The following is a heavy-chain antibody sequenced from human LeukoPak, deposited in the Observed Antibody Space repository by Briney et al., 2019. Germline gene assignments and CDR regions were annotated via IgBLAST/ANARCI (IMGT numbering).Heavy chain of an antibody. V-gene: IGHV3-23*01. J-gene: IGHJ4*02. CDR1: GFTFSSYA. CDR3: AKGKAAAVWEFDY. Sequence: GGSLRLSCAASGFTFSSYAMSWVRQAPGKGLEWVSVITGSGGTAYYADSVRGRFTISRDNSKNTLYLQMSSLKVEDTAVYYCAKGKAAAVWEFDYWGQGTLVTVSS. D-gene: IGHD6-13*01. CDR2: ITGSGGTA.